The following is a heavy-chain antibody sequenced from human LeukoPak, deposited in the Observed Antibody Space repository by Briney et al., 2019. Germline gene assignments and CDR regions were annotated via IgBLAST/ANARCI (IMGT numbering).Heavy chain of an antibody. CDR2: IIPIFGTA. V-gene: IGHV1-69*05. D-gene: IGHD6-13*01. CDR3: ARGEDAAANGMDV. J-gene: IGHJ6*02. Sequence: SVKVSCKASGGTFSSYAISWVRQAPGQGLEWMGGIIPIFGTANYAQKLQGRVTMTTDTSTSTAYMELRSLRSDDTAVYYCARGEDAAANGMDVWGQGTTVTVSS. CDR1: GGTFSSYA.